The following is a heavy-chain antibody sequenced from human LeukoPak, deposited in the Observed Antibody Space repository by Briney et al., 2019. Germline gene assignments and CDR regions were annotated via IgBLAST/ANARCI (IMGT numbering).Heavy chain of an antibody. CDR1: GFTFSSYA. D-gene: IGHD6-19*01. CDR3: ARRQQWLANDY. Sequence: GGSLRLSCAASGFTFSSYAMSWVRQAPGKGLEWVSGINWNGGSTGYADSVKGRFTISRDNAKNSLYLQMNSLRAEDTALYYCARRQQWLANDYWGQGTLVTVSS. V-gene: IGHV3-20*04. J-gene: IGHJ4*02. CDR2: INWNGGST.